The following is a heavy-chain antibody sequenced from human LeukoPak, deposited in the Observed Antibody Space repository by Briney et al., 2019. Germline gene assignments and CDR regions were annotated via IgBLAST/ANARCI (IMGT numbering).Heavy chain of an antibody. CDR3: ARTTVTTDDAFDI. CDR1: GFTFSSYS. V-gene: IGHV3-48*04. CDR2: ISSSSSTI. D-gene: IGHD4-17*01. J-gene: IGHJ3*02. Sequence: GGSLRLSCAASGFTFSSYSMNWVRQAPGKGLEWVSYISSSSSTIYYADSVKGRFTISRDNAKNSLYLQMNSLRAEDTAVYYCARTTVTTDDAFDIWGQGTMVTVSS.